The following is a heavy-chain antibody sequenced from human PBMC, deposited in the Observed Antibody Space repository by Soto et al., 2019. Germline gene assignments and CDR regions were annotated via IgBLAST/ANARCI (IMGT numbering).Heavy chain of an antibody. CDR2: IKSKTDGGTT. J-gene: IGHJ4*01. CDR1: GFTXXNAW. V-gene: IGHV3-15*07. CDR3: STDSYSTIFIFRFDY. Sequence: LRLSCAASGFTXXNAWINWVRKAPEKGQKKVVRIKSKTDGGTTDYAEPVKGRFDISRDDSNNMVYLQMNSLKIEDTAIFYFSTDSYSTIFIFRFDYWGHGTLVTVSS. D-gene: IGHD2-8*01.